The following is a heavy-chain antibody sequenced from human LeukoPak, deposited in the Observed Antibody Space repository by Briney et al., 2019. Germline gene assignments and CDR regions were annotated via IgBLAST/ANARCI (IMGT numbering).Heavy chain of an antibody. CDR3: ARVDNWNDGKDY. CDR1: GFTFSSYW. CDR2: IDNDGSTT. V-gene: IGHV3-74*01. D-gene: IGHD1-20*01. J-gene: IGHJ4*02. Sequence: GGSLRLSCAVSGFTFSSYWMHWVRQAPGKGLVWVSRIDNDGSTTIYADSVKGRFTISRDNSKNTLYLQMNRLRAEDTAVYYCARVDNWNDGKDYWGQGTLVTVSS.